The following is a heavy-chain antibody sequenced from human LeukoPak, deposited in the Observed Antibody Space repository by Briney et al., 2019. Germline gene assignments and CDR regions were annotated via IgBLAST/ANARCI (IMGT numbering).Heavy chain of an antibody. V-gene: IGHV3-30*02. CDR1: GFTFSSYG. CDR3: AKAPYCSSTSCQNFDY. CDR2: IRYDGSNK. J-gene: IGHJ4*02. D-gene: IGHD2-2*01. Sequence: SGGSLRLSCAASGFTFSSYGMHWVRQAPGKGLEGVAFIRYDGSNKYCADSVKGRFTISRDNSKNTLYLQMNSLRAEDTAVYYCAKAPYCSSTSCQNFDYWGQGTLVTVSS.